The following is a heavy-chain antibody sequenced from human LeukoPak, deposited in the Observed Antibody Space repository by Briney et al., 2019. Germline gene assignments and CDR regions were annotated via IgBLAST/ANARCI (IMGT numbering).Heavy chain of an antibody. CDR1: GGSISSYY. CDR3: ARFYAAMDPLYYFDY. J-gene: IGHJ4*02. D-gene: IGHD5-18*01. CDR2: IYYSGST. V-gene: IGHV4-59*01. Sequence: SETLSLTCTVSGGSISSYYWSWIRQPPGKGLEWIGYIYYSGSTNYNPSLKSRVTISVDTSKNQFSLKLGSVTAADTAVYYCARFYAAMDPLYYFDYWGQGTLVTVSS.